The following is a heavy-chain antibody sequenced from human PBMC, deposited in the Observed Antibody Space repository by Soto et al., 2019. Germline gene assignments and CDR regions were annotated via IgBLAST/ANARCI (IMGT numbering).Heavy chain of an antibody. D-gene: IGHD5-12*01. J-gene: IGHJ4*02. CDR1: GFTVSSNY. Sequence: EVQLVESGGGLVQPGGSLRLSCAASGFTVSSNYMSWVRQAPGKGLEWVSVIYSGGSTYYADSVKGRFTISRDNSKNPLYLQMNSLRAEDTAVYYCARGRISGYQTRWYYFDYWGQGTLVTVSS. CDR3: ARGRISGYQTRWYYFDY. CDR2: IYSGGST. V-gene: IGHV3-66*01.